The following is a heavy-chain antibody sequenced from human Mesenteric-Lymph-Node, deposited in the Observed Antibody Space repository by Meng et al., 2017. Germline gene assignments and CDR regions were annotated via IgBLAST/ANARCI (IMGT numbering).Heavy chain of an antibody. Sequence: GGSLRLSCATSGFTFNNHWIHWVRQTPGKGLVWVSRISPDGSITTYADSVKGRFTISRDNAKNTVYLQMNSLRGEDTAVYYCARDEALTGTGPHFDYWGQGTLVTVSS. J-gene: IGHJ4*02. CDR3: ARDEALTGTGPHFDY. CDR2: ISPDGSIT. D-gene: IGHD1-1*01. V-gene: IGHV3-74*01. CDR1: GFTFNNHW.